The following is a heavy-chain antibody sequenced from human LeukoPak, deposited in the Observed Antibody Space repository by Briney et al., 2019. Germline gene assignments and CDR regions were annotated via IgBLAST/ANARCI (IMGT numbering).Heavy chain of an antibody. CDR3: ARLRLSGDYVEC. CDR2: IKQDGSAK. Sequence: SSETLSLTCTVSGYSISSGYYWGWIRQAPGKGLEWVAKIKQDGSAKYYVDSVKDRFTISRDNAKNSLYLQMSSLRAEDTAVYYCARLRLSGDYVECWGQGTLVTVSS. D-gene: IGHD4-17*01. J-gene: IGHJ4*02. CDR1: GYSISSGYY. V-gene: IGHV3-7*01.